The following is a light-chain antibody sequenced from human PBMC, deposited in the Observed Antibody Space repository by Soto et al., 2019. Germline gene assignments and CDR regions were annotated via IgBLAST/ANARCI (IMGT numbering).Light chain of an antibody. J-gene: IGLJ1*01. V-gene: IGLV2-8*01. CDR3: SSYAGSNNYV. CDR1: SSDVGGYNY. Sequence: QSALTQPPSASGSPGQSVTISCTGTSSDVGGYNYVSWYQQHPGKAPKLMIYEVSKRPSGVPDRFSGSKSGNTASLTVSGLQADDADDYCCSSYAGSNNYVFGTGTKLTVL. CDR2: EVS.